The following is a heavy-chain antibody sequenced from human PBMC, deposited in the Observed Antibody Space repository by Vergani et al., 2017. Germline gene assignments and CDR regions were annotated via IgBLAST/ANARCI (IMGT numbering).Heavy chain of an antibody. Sequence: QVQLVESGGGVVRPGTSLRLSCAASGFTFSRSGMHWVRQAPGKGLEWVAVISYEGNNKYSADSVKGRFTISRDNSKNTLYLQMNSLRPEDTAVYYCAKDFSSSSWYYFEFWGQGTLVTVSS. CDR1: GFTFSRSG. V-gene: IGHV3-30*18. J-gene: IGHJ4*02. D-gene: IGHD6-13*01. CDR2: ISYEGNNK. CDR3: AKDFSSSSWYYFEF.